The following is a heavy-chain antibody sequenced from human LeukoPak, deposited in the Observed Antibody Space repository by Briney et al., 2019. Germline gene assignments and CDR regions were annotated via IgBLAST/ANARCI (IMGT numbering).Heavy chain of an antibody. Sequence: GGSLRLSCAASGFTFSSYWMSWVRQAPGKGLEWVANIKQDGSEKYYVDSVKGRFTISRDNAKNSLYLQMNSLRAEDTAAYYCARGPRRLERRFLEWLSADYYYYMDVWGKGTTVTVSS. D-gene: IGHD3-3*01. CDR3: ARGPRRLERRFLEWLSADYYYYMDV. V-gene: IGHV3-7*01. CDR2: IKQDGSEK. CDR1: GFTFSSYW. J-gene: IGHJ6*03.